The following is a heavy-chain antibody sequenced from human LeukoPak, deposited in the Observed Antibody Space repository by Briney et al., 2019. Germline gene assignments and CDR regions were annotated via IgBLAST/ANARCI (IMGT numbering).Heavy chain of an antibody. Sequence: ASVKVSCKASGGTFSSYAISWVRQAPGQGLEWMGGIIPIFGTANYAQKFQGRVTITADESTSTAYMELSSLRPEDTAVYYCARGYYDMLRYYYYGMDVWGQGTTVTVSS. CDR2: IIPIFGTA. CDR3: ARGYYDMLRYYYYGMDV. D-gene: IGHD3-22*01. CDR1: GGTFSSYA. J-gene: IGHJ6*02. V-gene: IGHV1-69*13.